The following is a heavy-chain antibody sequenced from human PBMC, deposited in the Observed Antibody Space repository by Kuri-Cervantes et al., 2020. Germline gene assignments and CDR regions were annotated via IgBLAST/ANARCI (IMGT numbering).Heavy chain of an antibody. Sequence: LSLTCAASGFTFSSYAMHWVRQAPGKGLEWVAVISYDGSNKYYADSVKGRFTISRDNSKNTLYLQMNGLRAEDTAVYYCAREGVATGWGMDVWGQGTTVTVSS. V-gene: IGHV3-30-3*01. CDR3: AREGVATGWGMDV. CDR2: ISYDGSNK. D-gene: IGHD5-12*01. J-gene: IGHJ6*02. CDR1: GFTFSSYA.